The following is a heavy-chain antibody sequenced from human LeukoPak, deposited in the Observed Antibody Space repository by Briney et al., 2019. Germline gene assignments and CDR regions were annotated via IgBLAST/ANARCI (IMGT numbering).Heavy chain of an antibody. D-gene: IGHD2-2*01. V-gene: IGHV1-8*01. CDR2: MNPSSANT. J-gene: IGHJ4*02. CDR1: GYTFSSFD. Sequence: GASVKVSCKASGYTFSSFDINWVRQAAGQGPEWMGWMNPSSANTGYAQKFQGRVTMTRNTSISTAYMELSSLTSEDTAMYYCARGDPSCTSASCYNYWGQGTPVTVSS. CDR3: ARGDPSCTSASCYNY.